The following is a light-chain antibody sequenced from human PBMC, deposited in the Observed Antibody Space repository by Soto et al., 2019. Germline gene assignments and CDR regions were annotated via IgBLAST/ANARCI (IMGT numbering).Light chain of an antibody. CDR2: AAS. Sequence: DIQLTQSPASLSASVGDRVTITCRASDNIGSNLNWYQHQTGTAPKLLISAASSSQGGVPSRFSGSGYGTQFTLTISGLQTDEFATYYWQQSYKILTFGGGTWVDI. CDR3: QQSYKILT. J-gene: IGKJ4*01. V-gene: IGKV1-39*01. CDR1: DNIGSN.